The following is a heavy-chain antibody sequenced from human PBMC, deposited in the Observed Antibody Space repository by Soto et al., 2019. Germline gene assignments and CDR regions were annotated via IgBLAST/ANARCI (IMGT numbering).Heavy chain of an antibody. CDR3: ARGYDILTFDY. CDR2: IYYSGST. CDR1: GGSISIGSYY. Sequence: SETLSLTCTVSGGSISIGSYYWSWIRQHPGKGLEWIGYIYYSGSTYYNPSLKSRVTISVDTSKNQFSLKLSSVTAADTAVYYCARGYDILTFDYWGQGTLVTVSS. D-gene: IGHD3-9*01. V-gene: IGHV4-31*03. J-gene: IGHJ4*02.